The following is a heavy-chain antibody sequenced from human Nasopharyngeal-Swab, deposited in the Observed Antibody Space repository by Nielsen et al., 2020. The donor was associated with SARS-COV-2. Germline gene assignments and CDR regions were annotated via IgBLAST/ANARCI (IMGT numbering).Heavy chain of an antibody. V-gene: IGHV3-30*02. Sequence: GGSLRLSCAASGFTFSSYGMHWVRQAPGKGLEWVAFIWYDGSNKYYADSVKGRFTISRDNSKNTLYLQMNSLRAEDAAVYYCAKDGDRDGYGDFCLDYWGQGTLVTVSS. D-gene: IGHD4-17*01. J-gene: IGHJ4*02. CDR3: AKDGDRDGYGDFCLDY. CDR1: GFTFSSYG. CDR2: IWYDGSNK.